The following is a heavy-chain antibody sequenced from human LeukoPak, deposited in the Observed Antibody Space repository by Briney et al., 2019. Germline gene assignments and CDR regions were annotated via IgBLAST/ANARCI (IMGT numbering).Heavy chain of an antibody. V-gene: IGHV4-61*01. CDR3: ARVDWIDSSRFYFIY. J-gene: IGHJ4*02. D-gene: IGHD6-19*01. Sequence: PSETLSLTCTVSGGSVSSGSYYWSWIRQPPGKGLEYIGYIYYSGSTNYNPSLKSRVTISVDTSKNQFSLKLSSVTAADTAVYYCARVDWIDSSRFYFIYWGQGTLVTVSS. CDR1: GGSVSSGSYY. CDR2: IYYSGST.